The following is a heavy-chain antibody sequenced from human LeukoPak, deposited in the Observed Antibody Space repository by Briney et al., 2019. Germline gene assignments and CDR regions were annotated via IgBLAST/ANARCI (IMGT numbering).Heavy chain of an antibody. V-gene: IGHV4-39*01. CDR3: GGPGGWLGTGGDFFYY. Sequence: SETLSLTCTVSGGSISSSSYYWGWIRQPPGKGLEWIGSIYYSGSTYYNPSLKSRVTISVDTSKTQFSLQLSSVTAADTAVYYWGGPGGWLGTGGDFFYYWGQGTLVTVSS. CDR2: IYYSGST. CDR1: GGSISSSSYY. D-gene: IGHD6-19*01. J-gene: IGHJ4*03.